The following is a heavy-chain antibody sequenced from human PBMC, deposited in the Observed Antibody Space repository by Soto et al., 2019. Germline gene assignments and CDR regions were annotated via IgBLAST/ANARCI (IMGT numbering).Heavy chain of an antibody. CDR2: ISSSGSTI. J-gene: IGHJ6*02. CDR1: GFTFSSYE. CDR3: AGGGTYYYYYGMDV. V-gene: IGHV3-48*03. Sequence: GESLRLSCAASGFTFSSYEMNWVRQAPGKGLEWVSYISSSGSTIYYADSVKGRFTISRDNAKNSLYLQMNSLRAEDTAVYYCAGGGTYYYYYGMDVWGQGTTVTVSS. D-gene: IGHD2-15*01.